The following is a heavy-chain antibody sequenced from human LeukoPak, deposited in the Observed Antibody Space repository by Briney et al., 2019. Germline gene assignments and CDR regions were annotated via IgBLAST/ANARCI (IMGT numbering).Heavy chain of an antibody. Sequence: PGGSLRLSCAASGFTFSSYSMNWVRQAPGKGLEWGSFISSSSSYIYYGDSVKGRFTISRDNSNNTLYLQMNSLRAEDTAMYYCAKDTTTVTSQGDYWGQGTLVTVSS. CDR1: GFTFSSYS. D-gene: IGHD4-17*01. CDR2: ISSSSSYI. CDR3: AKDTTTVTSQGDY. V-gene: IGHV3-21*01. J-gene: IGHJ4*02.